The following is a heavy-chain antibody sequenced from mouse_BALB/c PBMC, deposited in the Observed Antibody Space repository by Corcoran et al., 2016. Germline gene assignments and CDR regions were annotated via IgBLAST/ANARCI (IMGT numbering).Heavy chain of an antibody. V-gene: IGHV14-3*02. CDR2: IDPANGIT. D-gene: IGHD3-1*01. CDR1: GFNIKDTY. Sequence: EVQLQQSGAELVKSGASVKLSCTASGFNIKDTYMHWVKQRPEQGLEWIGRIDPANGITKYDPKFQGKATITADTSSNTAYLQLSSLTSEDTAVYYCAGSGYYAMDYWGQGTSVTVSS. J-gene: IGHJ4*01. CDR3: AGSGYYAMDY.